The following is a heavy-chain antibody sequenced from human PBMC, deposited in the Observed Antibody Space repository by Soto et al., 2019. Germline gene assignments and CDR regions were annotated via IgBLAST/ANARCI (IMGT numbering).Heavy chain of an antibody. Sequence: SETLSLTCSVSGVSISYNSYYWGWIRQPPGKGLEWFGGIFYTGTTYYSPSLKDRVTISVDTSKNSFSLNLTSVTAADTAVYFCARLVVVAPVANAWGQGTLVTVSS. D-gene: IGHD2-2*01. V-gene: IGHV4-39*02. CDR3: ARLVVVAPVANA. CDR1: GVSISYNSYY. J-gene: IGHJ5*02. CDR2: IFYTGTT.